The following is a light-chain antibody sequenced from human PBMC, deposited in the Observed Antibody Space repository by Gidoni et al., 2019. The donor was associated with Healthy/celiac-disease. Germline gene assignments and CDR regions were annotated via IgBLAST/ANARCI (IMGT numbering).Light chain of an antibody. Sequence: DIQMTQSPSTLSASVGDRVTITCRASQSISSWLAWYQHKPGKAHKLLIYKASSLESGVPSRFSGSGSGTEFTLTISSLQPDDFATYYCQQYNSYSYTFGQGTKLEIK. V-gene: IGKV1-5*03. CDR2: KAS. CDR1: QSISSW. J-gene: IGKJ2*01. CDR3: QQYNSYSYT.